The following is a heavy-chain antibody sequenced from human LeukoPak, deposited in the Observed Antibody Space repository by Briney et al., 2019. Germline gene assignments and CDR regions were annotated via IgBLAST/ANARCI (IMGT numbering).Heavy chain of an antibody. CDR1: GFTFSSYS. Sequence: GESLKISCAASGFTFSSYSMNWVRQAPGKGLEWVSSISSSSSYIYYADSVKGRFTISRDNAKNSLYLQMNSLRAEDTAVYYCAKLVEMATIPLDYWGQGTLVTVSS. CDR3: AKLVEMATIPLDY. D-gene: IGHD5-24*01. J-gene: IGHJ4*02. V-gene: IGHV3-21*01. CDR2: ISSSSSYI.